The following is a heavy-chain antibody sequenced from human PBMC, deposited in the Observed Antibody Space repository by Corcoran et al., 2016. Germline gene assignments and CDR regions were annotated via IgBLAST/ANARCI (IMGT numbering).Heavy chain of an antibody. CDR2: ISAYNGNT. Sequence: QVQLVQSGAEVKKPGASVKVSGMASGYTFTSYGISWVRQAPGQGLEWMGWISAYNGNTNYAQKLQGRVTMTTDTSTSTAYIELMSLRSDDTAVYYCARVPRFGVERAWFDPWGQGALVTVSS. CDR3: ARVPRFGVERAWFDP. J-gene: IGHJ5*02. V-gene: IGHV1-18*01. D-gene: IGHD3-10*02. CDR1: GYTFTSYG.